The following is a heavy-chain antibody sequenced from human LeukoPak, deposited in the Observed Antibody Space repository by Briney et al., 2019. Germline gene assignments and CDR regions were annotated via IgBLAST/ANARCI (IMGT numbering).Heavy chain of an antibody. CDR1: GFTFDDYA. J-gene: IGHJ4*02. V-gene: IGHV3-9*01. CDR3: AKGNYDILTGYYYFDY. D-gene: IGHD3-9*01. CDR2: ISWNSGSI. Sequence: GGSLRLSCAASGFTFDDYAMHWVRQAPGKGLEWVSGISWNSGSIGYADSVKGRFTISRDNAKNSLYLQMNSLRAEDTALYYCAKGNYDILTGYYYFDYWGQGTLVTVSS.